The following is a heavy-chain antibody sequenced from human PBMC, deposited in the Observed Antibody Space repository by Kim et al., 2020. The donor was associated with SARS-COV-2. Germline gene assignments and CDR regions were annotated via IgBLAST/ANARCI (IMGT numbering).Heavy chain of an antibody. V-gene: IGHV3-21*01. J-gene: IGHJ6*02. CDR2: ISSSSSYI. CDR1: GFTFSSYS. CDR3: ARDPTTVTTDYYYGMDV. D-gene: IGHD4-17*01. Sequence: GGSLRLSCAASGFTFSSYSMNWVRQAPGKGLEWVSSISSSSSYIDYADSVKGRFTISRDNAKNSLYLQMNSLRAEDTAVYYCARDPTTVTTDYYYGMDVWGQGTPVTASS.